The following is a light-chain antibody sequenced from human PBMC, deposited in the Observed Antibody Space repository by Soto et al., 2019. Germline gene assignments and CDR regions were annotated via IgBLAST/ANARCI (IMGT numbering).Light chain of an antibody. CDR2: AAS. CDR1: QGISSY. Sequence: DIQLTQSPSFLSASVGDRVTITCRASQGISSYLAWYQQKPGKAPNLLIYAASTLQSGVPSRFSGSGSGAGFTLTISSLQPEDFATYYCQQLNSYPTFGPGTKVDIK. J-gene: IGKJ3*01. V-gene: IGKV1-9*01. CDR3: QQLNSYPT.